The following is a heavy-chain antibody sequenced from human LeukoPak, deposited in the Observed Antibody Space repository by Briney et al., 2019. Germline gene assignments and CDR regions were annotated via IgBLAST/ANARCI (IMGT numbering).Heavy chain of an antibody. J-gene: IGHJ4*02. CDR3: VILQITVGATRPLDF. D-gene: IGHD1-26*01. CDR2: ISSSSSAL. V-gene: IGHV3-48*04. Sequence: GRSLRLSCAASGFTFCSYSMNWVCQAPGRRLEWVSYISSSSSALYYADSVKGRCPISRDNPKNRLYLQMNILRPGAKPVYSVVILQITVGATRPLDFGPQGTLVTVSS. CDR1: GFTFCSYS.